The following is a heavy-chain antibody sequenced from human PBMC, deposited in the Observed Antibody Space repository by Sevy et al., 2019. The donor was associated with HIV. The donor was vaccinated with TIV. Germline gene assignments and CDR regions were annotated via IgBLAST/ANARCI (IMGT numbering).Heavy chain of an antibody. D-gene: IGHD4-17*01. CDR3: ARDLPPSATTVAHFDY. CDR2: ISNTGNTI. V-gene: IGHV3-48*03. Sequence: GGSLRLSCAASGFPFSSYEMNWVRQAPGRGLEWTSYISNTGNTISYSDSVRGRFTVSRDNAKNSLFLHMNSLRAEDTATYYCARDLPPSATTVAHFDYWGPGTLVTVSS. CDR1: GFPFSSYE. J-gene: IGHJ4*02.